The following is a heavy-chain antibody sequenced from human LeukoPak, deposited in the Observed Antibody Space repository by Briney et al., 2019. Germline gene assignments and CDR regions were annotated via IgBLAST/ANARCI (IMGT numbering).Heavy chain of an antibody. CDR3: ARGGDWNQWGYYYGMDV. CDR1: GGLISSYA. D-gene: IGHD1-1*01. J-gene: IGHJ6*02. V-gene: IGHV1-69*04. Sequence: SVKVSCKAYGGLISSYAINWVRQAPGQGLEWIGRIILIPGVTNYAQNFQGRVTITADRSTSTTYMVLNSLTSEDTAVYYCARGGDWNQWGYYYGMDVWGQGTTVSVSS. CDR2: IILIPGVT.